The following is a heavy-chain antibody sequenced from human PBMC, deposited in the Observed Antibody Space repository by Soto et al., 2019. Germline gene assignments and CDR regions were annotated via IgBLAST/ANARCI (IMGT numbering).Heavy chain of an antibody. CDR3: ARVSSYYDFWSGYSYGMDV. D-gene: IGHD3-3*01. CDR2: ISSSSSYI. V-gene: IGHV3-21*01. CDR1: GFTFSSYS. J-gene: IGHJ6*02. Sequence: PGGSLRLSCAASGFTFSSYSMNWVRQAPGKGLEWVSSISSSSSYIYYADSVKGRFTISRDNAKNSLYLQMNSLRAEDTAVYYCARVSSYYDFWSGYSYGMDVWGQGTTVTVSS.